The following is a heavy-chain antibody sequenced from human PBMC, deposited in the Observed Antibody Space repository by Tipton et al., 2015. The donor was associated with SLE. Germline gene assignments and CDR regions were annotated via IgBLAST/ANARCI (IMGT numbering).Heavy chain of an antibody. CDR3: ARRALWLGAYYFDI. CDR1: GGSISNYY. CDR2: IFYSTT. J-gene: IGHJ4*02. D-gene: IGHD1-26*01. Sequence: TLSLTCTVSGGSISNYYWSWIRQPPGKGPEWIGYIFYSTTNYNPSLKSRVSISVDTSKNQFSLKLSSVTTADTAVYYCARRALWLGAYYFDIWGQGSLVTVSS. V-gene: IGHV4-59*01.